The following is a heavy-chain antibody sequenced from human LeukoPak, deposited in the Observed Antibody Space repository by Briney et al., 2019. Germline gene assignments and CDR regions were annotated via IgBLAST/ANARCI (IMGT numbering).Heavy chain of an antibody. CDR1: GFTFSNYG. CDR2: ISGGGGNI. CDR3: ASLAVAASYYYYGMDV. Sequence: GGSLRLSCAVSGFTFSNYGMSWVRQAPGKGPEWVSGISGGGGNIYYADSVTGRFTISRDNSKNTLYLRMNSLRAEDTAVYYCASLAVAASYYYYGMDVWGQGTTVTVS. D-gene: IGHD6-19*01. V-gene: IGHV3-23*01. J-gene: IGHJ6*02.